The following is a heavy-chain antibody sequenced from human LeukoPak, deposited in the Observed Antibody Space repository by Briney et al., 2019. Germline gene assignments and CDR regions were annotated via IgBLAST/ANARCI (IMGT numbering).Heavy chain of an antibody. Sequence: ASVKVSCKASGYTFTGYYMHWVRQAPGQGLEWMGWINPHTGGTNYAQKFQGRVTMTRDTSISTAYMELGGLTSDDTAVYYCARPYCSGGTCHDYFDYWGQGTLVTVSS. V-gene: IGHV1-2*02. CDR3: ARPYCSGGTCHDYFDY. D-gene: IGHD2-15*01. J-gene: IGHJ4*02. CDR2: INPHTGGT. CDR1: GYTFTGYY.